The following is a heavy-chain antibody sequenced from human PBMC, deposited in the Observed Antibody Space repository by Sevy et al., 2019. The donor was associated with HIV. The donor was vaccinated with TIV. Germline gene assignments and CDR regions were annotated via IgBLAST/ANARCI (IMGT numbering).Heavy chain of an antibody. V-gene: IGHV3-7*01. J-gene: IGHJ4*02. CDR1: GFTFSKYW. Sequence: GGSLRLSCAASGFTFSKYWMGWVRQAPGKGLEWVANIKQDAGQKYYVDSVKGRFTISRDNAKNSLYLQMNSLRAEDTAVYFCARDDGNYYYHYWGQGTLVTVSS. CDR2: IKQDAGQK. CDR3: ARDDGNYYYHY. D-gene: IGHD1-7*01.